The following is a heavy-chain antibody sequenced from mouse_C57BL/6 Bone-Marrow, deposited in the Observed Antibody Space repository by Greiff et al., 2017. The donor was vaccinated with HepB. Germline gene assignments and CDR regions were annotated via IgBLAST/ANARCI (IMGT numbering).Heavy chain of an antibody. CDR2: ISSGSSTI. J-gene: IGHJ4*01. V-gene: IGHV5-17*01. Sequence: EVQVVESGGGLVKPGGSLKLSCAASGFTFSDYGMHWVRQAPEKGLEWVAYISSGSSTIYYADTVKGRFTISRDNAKNTLFLQMTSLRSEDTAMYYCARDGATVYYYAMDYWGQGTSVTVSS. CDR1: GFTFSDYG. D-gene: IGHD1-1*01. CDR3: ARDGATVYYYAMDY.